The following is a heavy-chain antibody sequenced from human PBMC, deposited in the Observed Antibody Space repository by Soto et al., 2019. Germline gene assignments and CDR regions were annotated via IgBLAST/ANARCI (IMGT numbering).Heavy chain of an antibody. V-gene: IGHV4-39*01. Sequence: QLQLQESGPGLVKPSETLSLTCTVSGASISTLTYTWGWIRQPPGKGLEWIGNISYSGSPYYNPSLKSRVTISVDTSKNQFSLRLRSVTAADTALYFCARHTMTTVTTFDFWGQGTLVTVSS. CDR3: ARHTMTTVTTFDF. D-gene: IGHD4-17*01. J-gene: IGHJ4*02. CDR1: GASISTLTYT. CDR2: ISYSGSP.